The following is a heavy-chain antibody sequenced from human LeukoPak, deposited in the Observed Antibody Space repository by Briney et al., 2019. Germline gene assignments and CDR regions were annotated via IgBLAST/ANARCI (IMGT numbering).Heavy chain of an antibody. Sequence: PSETLSLTCTISGGSITNYYWSWIRQPPGKGLEWIGYIYYSGSTSYNPSLKSRVTISVDTSKDQFSLKLSSVTAADTAVYYCARDASEASWSGYSPTYFYYYYMDVWGKGTTVTVSS. J-gene: IGHJ6*03. CDR2: IYYSGST. D-gene: IGHD3-3*01. CDR3: ARDASEASWSGYSPTYFYYYYMDV. CDR1: GGSITNYY. V-gene: IGHV4-59*01.